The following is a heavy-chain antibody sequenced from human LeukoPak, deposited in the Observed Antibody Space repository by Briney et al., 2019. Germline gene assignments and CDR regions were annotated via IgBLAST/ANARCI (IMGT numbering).Heavy chain of an antibody. CDR2: INHSGGT. Sequence: SETLSLTCGVSGGSFSGYYWNWIRQPPGEGLEWIGEINHSGGTNYNPSLKSRVTISVDTSQKQFSLRLSSVTAADTAVYYCARGRYLTTGGGAAAGFLDYWGQGTLVTVSS. J-gene: IGHJ4*02. V-gene: IGHV4-34*01. CDR3: ARGRYLTTGGGAAAGFLDY. D-gene: IGHD6-13*01. CDR1: GGSFSGYY.